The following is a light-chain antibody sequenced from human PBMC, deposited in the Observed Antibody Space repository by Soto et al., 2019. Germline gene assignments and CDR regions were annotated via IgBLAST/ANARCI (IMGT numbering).Light chain of an antibody. V-gene: IGLV2-23*01. Sequence: QSALTQPASVSGSPGQSITISCTGTSSDVGSYNLVSWYQQHPGKAPKLMIYEGSKRPSGVSNRFSGSKSGNTASLTISGLQAEDEADYYCCSYAGSFVFGGGTQLT. CDR2: EGS. J-gene: IGLJ3*02. CDR1: SSDVGSYNL. CDR3: CSYAGSFV.